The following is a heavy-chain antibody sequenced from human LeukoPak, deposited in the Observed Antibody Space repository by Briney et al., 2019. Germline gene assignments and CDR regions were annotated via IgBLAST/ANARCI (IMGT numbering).Heavy chain of an antibody. V-gene: IGHV4-28*01. CDR3: ARTAVDTARHFDY. J-gene: IGHJ4*02. Sequence: SDTLSLTCAVSGYSISSSNWWGWARQPPGKGLEWIGYIYYSGSTYYNPSLKSRVTMSLDTSKNQFSLKLRSVTAVDTAVYYCARTAVDTARHFDYWGQGILVTVSS. D-gene: IGHD5-18*01. CDR2: IYYSGST. CDR1: GYSISSSNW.